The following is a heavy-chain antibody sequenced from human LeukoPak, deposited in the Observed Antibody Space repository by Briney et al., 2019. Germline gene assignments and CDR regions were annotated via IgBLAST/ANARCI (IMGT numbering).Heavy chain of an antibody. V-gene: IGHV4-59*12. D-gene: IGHD3-16*02. CDR1: GGSISSYY. J-gene: IGHJ4*02. CDR2: IYYSGST. Sequence: SETLSLTCTASGGSISSYYWSWIRQPPGKGLEWIGDIYYSGSTNYNPSLKSRVTISVDTSKNQFSLKLSSVTAADTAVYYCARTIYDYVWGSYRYHLNHYYFDYWGQGTLVTVSS. CDR3: ARTIYDYVWGSYRYHLNHYYFDY.